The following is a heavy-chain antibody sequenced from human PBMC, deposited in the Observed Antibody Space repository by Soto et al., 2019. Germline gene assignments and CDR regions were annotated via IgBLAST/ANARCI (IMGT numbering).Heavy chain of an antibody. Sequence: SETLSLTCTVSGGSISSSSYFWGWIRQPPGKGLEWIGSIYYSGSTYYNPSLKSRVTVSVDTSKNQFSLKLSSVTAADTAVYYCARHPSDFWFDPWGEGTLVTVCS. CDR2: IYYSGST. D-gene: IGHD2-21*02. J-gene: IGHJ5*02. CDR1: GGSISSSSYF. CDR3: ARHPSDFWFDP. V-gene: IGHV4-39*01.